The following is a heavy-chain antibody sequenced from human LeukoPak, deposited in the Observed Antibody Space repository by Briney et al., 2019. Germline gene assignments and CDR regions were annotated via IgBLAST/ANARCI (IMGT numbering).Heavy chain of an antibody. D-gene: IGHD6-19*01. V-gene: IGHV4-39*07. CDR2: VSSSGST. J-gene: IGHJ4*02. CDR1: GSSISNSNHY. Sequence: SETLSLTCTVSGSSISNSNHYWGWIRQPPGKGLEWIGSVSSSGSTYYNPSHKSRVTISEDTSKNQFSLKLSSVTAADTAVYYCARDTAVALDYWGRGTLVTVSS. CDR3: ARDTAVALDY.